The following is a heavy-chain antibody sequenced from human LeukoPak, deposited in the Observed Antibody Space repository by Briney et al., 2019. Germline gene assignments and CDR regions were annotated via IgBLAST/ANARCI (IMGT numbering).Heavy chain of an antibody. CDR2: FDPEDGET. CDR1: GYTLTELS. CDR3: ATDANIVGAPGNFGY. D-gene: IGHD1-26*01. J-gene: IGHJ4*02. Sequence: APVKVSCKVSGYTLTELSMHWVRQAPGKGLEWMGGFDPEDGETIYAQKFQGRVTMTEDTSTDTAYMELSSLRSEDTAVYYCATDANIVGAPGNFGYWGQGTLVTVSS. V-gene: IGHV1-24*01.